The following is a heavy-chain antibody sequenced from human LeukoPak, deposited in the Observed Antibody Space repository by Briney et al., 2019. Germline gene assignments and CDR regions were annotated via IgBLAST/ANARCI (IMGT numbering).Heavy chain of an antibody. D-gene: IGHD3-3*01. CDR2: IYYSGST. CDR3: ASHYDFWSGYYIRANHPDY. Sequence: KSSETLSLTCTVSGGSISSSSYYWGWIRQPPGKGLEWIGSIYYSGSTYYNPSLKSRVTISVDTSKNQFSLKLSSVTAADTAVYYCASHYDFWSGYYIRANHPDYWGQGTLVTVSS. CDR1: GGSISSSSYY. J-gene: IGHJ4*02. V-gene: IGHV4-39*01.